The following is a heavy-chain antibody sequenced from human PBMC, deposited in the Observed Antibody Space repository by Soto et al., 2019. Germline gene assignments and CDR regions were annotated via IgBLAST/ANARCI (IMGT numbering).Heavy chain of an antibody. J-gene: IGHJ4*02. V-gene: IGHV3-30*18. CDR3: AKEGSGAGSYKKGNYFDY. Sequence: GGSLRLSFAGSGLNVGITGIHWVRQAPGKAVELVAMISHDDRQMHYIESVKGRFTVSRDNSKNTLYLKMNRQRAEDRAVYYCAKEGSGAGSYKKGNYFDYWGQGALVTDSS. CDR1: GLNVGITG. CDR2: ISHDDRQM. D-gene: IGHD3-10*01.